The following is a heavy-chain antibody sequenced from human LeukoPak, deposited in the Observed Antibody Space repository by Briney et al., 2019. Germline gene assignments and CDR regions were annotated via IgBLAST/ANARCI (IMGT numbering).Heavy chain of an antibody. CDR3: ARDHSSGWYSDYFDY. CDR2: IWYDGSNK. Sequence: PGRSLRLSCAASGFTFSSYGMHWVRQPPGKGLEWVAVIWYDGSNKYYADSVKGRFTISRDNTKNTLYLQMNSLRAEDTAVYYCARDHSSGWYSDYFDYWGQGTLVTVSS. D-gene: IGHD6-19*01. V-gene: IGHV3-33*01. CDR1: GFTFSSYG. J-gene: IGHJ4*02.